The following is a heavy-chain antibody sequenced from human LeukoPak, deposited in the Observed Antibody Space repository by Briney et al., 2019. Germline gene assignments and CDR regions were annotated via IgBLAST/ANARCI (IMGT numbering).Heavy chain of an antibody. Sequence: PGGSLRLSCAASGFTFSSYGMHWVHQAPGKGLEWVANIKQDGSETYYVDSVKGRFTISRDNAKSSLYLQMNSLRVEDTAVYYCARDQGIMFFDNWGQGTLVTVSS. CDR2: IKQDGSET. CDR3: ARDQGIMFFDN. D-gene: IGHD2-21*01. CDR1: GFTFSSYG. J-gene: IGHJ4*02. V-gene: IGHV3-7*01.